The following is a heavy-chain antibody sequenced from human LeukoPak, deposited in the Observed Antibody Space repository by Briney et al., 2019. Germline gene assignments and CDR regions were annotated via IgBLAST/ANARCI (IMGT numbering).Heavy chain of an antibody. V-gene: IGHV3-7*01. D-gene: IGHD3-16*01. CDR2: IKPDGSES. CDR3: ARWGVVWGIDY. J-gene: IGHJ4*02. CDR1: GFIFNNYF. Sequence: AGGSLRLSCAAAGFIFNNYFMSWVRQAPGKGLEWVANIKPDGSESYYIDSVKGRFTLSRDNDKNSLDLQMNSLRAEDTAVYYCARWGVVWGIDYWGQGTLVTVSS.